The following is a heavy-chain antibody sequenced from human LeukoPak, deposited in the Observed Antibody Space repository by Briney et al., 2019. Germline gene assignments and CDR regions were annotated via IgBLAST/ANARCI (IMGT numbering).Heavy chain of an antibody. CDR1: GGSFSGYY. D-gene: IGHD3-22*01. CDR3: ARGRDSSGYSLDY. J-gene: IGHJ4*02. CDR2: INHSGST. Sequence: PSETLSLTCADYGGSFSGYYWSWIRQPPGKGLEWIGEINHSGSTNYNPSLKSRVTISVDTSKNQFSLKLSSVTAADTAVYYCARGRDSSGYSLDYWGQGTLVTVSS. V-gene: IGHV4-34*01.